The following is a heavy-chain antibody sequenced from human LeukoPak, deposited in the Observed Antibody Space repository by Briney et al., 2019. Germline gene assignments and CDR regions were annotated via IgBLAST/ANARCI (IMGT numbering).Heavy chain of an antibody. CDR2: IYYSEST. CDR1: GSSIRNYY. Sequence: PSETLSLTCTVSGSSIRNYYWNWIRQPPGKGLEWIGLIYYSESTNYNPSLTSRVTISVDTSKNQFSLKLRSVTAADTAVYYCAGDSVGFDSWGQGTLVTVSS. J-gene: IGHJ4*02. CDR3: AGDSVGFDS. D-gene: IGHD1-26*01. V-gene: IGHV4-59*01.